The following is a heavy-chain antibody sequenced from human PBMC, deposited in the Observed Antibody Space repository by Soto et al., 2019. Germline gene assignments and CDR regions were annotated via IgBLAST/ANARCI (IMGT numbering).Heavy chain of an antibody. D-gene: IGHD1-26*01. Sequence: EVQLVESGGGLIQPGGSLRLSCAVSGFSVSNNYMTWVRQAPGKGPEWVSVIYGGGSTFYADSVQGRFTISRDTSQNTLYLQMNSLRVEDTAVYFCVRQHSGSLDCWGQGTLVTVSS. V-gene: IGHV3-53*01. J-gene: IGHJ4*02. CDR2: IYGGGST. CDR3: VRQHSGSLDC. CDR1: GFSVSNNY.